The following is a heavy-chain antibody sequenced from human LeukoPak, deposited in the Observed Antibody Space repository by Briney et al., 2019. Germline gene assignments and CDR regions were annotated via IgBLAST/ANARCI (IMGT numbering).Heavy chain of an antibody. V-gene: IGHV3-30*18. D-gene: IGHD6-13*01. CDR2: ISYDGSNK. Sequence: GGSLRLSCAASGFTFSSYGMHWVRQAPGKGLEWVAVISYDGSNKYYADSVKGRFTISRDNSKNTLNLQMNSLRAEDTAVYYCAKDLTRIAAAGTSDYWGQGTLVTVSS. CDR1: GFTFSSYG. J-gene: IGHJ4*02. CDR3: AKDLTRIAAAGTSDY.